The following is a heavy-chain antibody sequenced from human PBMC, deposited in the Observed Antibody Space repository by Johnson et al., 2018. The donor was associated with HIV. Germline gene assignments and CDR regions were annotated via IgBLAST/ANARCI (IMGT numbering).Heavy chain of an antibody. Sequence: VQLMESGGGLVQPGGSLRLSCAASGFTFSTYAMHWVRQAPGKGLEYVSGISSDGGSTYYANSVKGRFTISRDNSKNTRYLQMGSLRAEDMAVYYCARCRDGYTLLSAFDIWGQGTMVTVSS. D-gene: IGHD5-24*01. CDR3: ARCRDGYTLLSAFDI. CDR2: ISSDGGST. V-gene: IGHV3-64*01. CDR1: GFTFSTYA. J-gene: IGHJ3*02.